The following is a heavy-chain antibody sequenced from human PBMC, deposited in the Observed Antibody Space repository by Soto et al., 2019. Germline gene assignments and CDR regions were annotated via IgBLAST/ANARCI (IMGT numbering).Heavy chain of an antibody. CDR1: GYSFTSYA. Sequence: AAVKVSCKDCGYSFTSYAMHWVRQAPGQRLERMGWINAGNGNTKYSQRFQGRVAITRDTSTSTAYMELRSVRSDDTAGYYFARGGTPIDYWGQGTLVTFSS. J-gene: IGHJ4*02. CDR2: INAGNGNT. CDR3: ARGGTPIDY. D-gene: IGHD3-16*01. V-gene: IGHV1-3*01.